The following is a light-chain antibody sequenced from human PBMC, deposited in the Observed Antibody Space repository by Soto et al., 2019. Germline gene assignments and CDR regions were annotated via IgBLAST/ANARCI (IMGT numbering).Light chain of an antibody. V-gene: IGKV1-5*03. Sequence: DIQMTPSPSTLSASVGARVTITCRASQSIDSWLAWHQQKPGKAPKLLISKASSLESGVPSRFSGSGSGTEFTLTISSLQPDDFATYYRQQYNSYRAFGQGTKVDI. CDR3: QQYNSYRA. J-gene: IGKJ1*01. CDR2: KAS. CDR1: QSIDSW.